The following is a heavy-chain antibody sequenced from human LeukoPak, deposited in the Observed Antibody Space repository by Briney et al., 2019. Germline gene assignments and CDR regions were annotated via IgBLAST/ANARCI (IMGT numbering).Heavy chain of an antibody. D-gene: IGHD6-6*01. CDR2: IYHSGST. J-gene: IGHJ1*01. CDR1: GGSISTYY. Sequence: SETLSLTCTVSGGSISTYYWNWIRQPPGKGLEWIGYIYHSGSTNYNPSFQSRVTISVDTSKNQFSLNLNSVTAADTAVYYCARGGAARLHFQNWGQGTLVTVSS. V-gene: IGHV4-59*01. CDR3: ARGGAARLHFQN.